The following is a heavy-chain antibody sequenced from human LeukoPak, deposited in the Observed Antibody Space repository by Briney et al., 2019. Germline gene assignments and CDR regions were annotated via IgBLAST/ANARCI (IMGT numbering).Heavy chain of an antibody. CDR3: ARRSYSFDY. CDR2: IYPGDSDT. Sequence: GESLKTSFKGSGYSFTSYWIGWVRQMPGKGQEWMGIIYPGDSDTRYSPSFQGQVTMSADKSISTAYLQWSSLKASDTAMYYCARRSYSFDYWGQGTLVTVSS. CDR1: GYSFTSYW. D-gene: IGHD1-26*01. V-gene: IGHV5-51*01. J-gene: IGHJ4*02.